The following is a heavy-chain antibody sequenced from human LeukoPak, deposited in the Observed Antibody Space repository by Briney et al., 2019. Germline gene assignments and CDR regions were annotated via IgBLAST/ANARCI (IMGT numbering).Heavy chain of an antibody. CDR3: ARDIVLMVYAIRDYYYYYGMDV. CDR2: ISYDGSNK. Sequence: GGSLRLSCAASGFTFSSYAMHWVRQAPGKGLEWVAVISYDGSNKYYADSVKGRFTISRDNSKNTLYLQMNSLRAEDTAVYYCARDIVLMVYAIRDYYYYYGMDVWGQGTTVTVSS. V-gene: IGHV3-30-3*01. D-gene: IGHD2-8*01. CDR1: GFTFSSYA. J-gene: IGHJ6*02.